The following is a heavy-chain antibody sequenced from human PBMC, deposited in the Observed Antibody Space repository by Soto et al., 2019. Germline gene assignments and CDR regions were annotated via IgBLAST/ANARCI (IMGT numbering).Heavy chain of an antibody. CDR3: APPSCWAFDY. Sequence: QVQLQQWGAGLLKPSETLSLTCDVYGGSFSGNYWSWIRQPPGEGLEWIGEINDSGHTKINPSLKRRVTMAVDTSKHQFSPNLVSVAAADTAVYYRAPPSCWAFDYWGRGTLVPVSS. D-gene: IGHD6-19*01. J-gene: IGHJ4*02. CDR2: INDSGHT. V-gene: IGHV4-34*01. CDR1: GGSFSGNY.